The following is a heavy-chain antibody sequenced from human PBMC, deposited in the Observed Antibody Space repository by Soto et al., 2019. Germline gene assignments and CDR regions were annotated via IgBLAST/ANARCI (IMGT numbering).Heavy chain of an antibody. CDR3: ARHIAVSGTRGFDH. V-gene: IGHV4-4*02. CDR2: IFHTGSA. CDR1: GGSITSNW. D-gene: IGHD2-21*01. Sequence: QVQLQESGPGLMKPSGTLSLTCAVSGGSITSNWWSWVRQPPGKGLEWIAEIFHTGSANYNPSLMGRLTISMDKSRNHLTLNLTSLTAADTAVYYCARHIAVSGTRGFDHWGQGTLVTVSS. J-gene: IGHJ4*02.